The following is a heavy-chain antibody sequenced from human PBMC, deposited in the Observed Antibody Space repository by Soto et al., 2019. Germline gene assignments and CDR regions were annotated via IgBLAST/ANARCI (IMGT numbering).Heavy chain of an antibody. CDR1: GFTFSGYG. CDR2: ISDDESNK. J-gene: IGHJ6*03. Sequence: QVQLVESGGGVVQPGRSLRLSCAASGFTFSGYGMNWVRQVPGKGLEWVAVISDDESNKYYADSVKGRFTISRENSKSTLYLQMNSLRAEDTAIYYCAKDLRYCPGGRCPYYYMDVWGKGTSVTVSS. D-gene: IGHD2-15*01. CDR3: AKDLRYCPGGRCPYYYMDV. V-gene: IGHV3-30*18.